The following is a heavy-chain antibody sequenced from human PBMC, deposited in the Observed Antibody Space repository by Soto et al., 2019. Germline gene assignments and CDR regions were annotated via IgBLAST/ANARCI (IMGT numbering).Heavy chain of an antibody. CDR2: MNPNSGNT. Sequence: ASVKVSCKASGYTFTSYDINWVRQATGQGLEWMGWMNPNSGNTGYAQKFQGRVTMTRNTSISTAYMELSSLRSEDTAVYYCARGIHVVAAQWWKYYYYYYMDVWGKGTTVTVSS. D-gene: IGHD2-15*01. J-gene: IGHJ6*03. CDR3: ARGIHVVAAQWWKYYYYYYMDV. V-gene: IGHV1-8*01. CDR1: GYTFTSYD.